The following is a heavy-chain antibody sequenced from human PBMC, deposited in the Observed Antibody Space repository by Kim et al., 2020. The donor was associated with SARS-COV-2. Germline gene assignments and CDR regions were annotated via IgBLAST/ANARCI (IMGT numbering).Heavy chain of an antibody. Sequence: GGSLRLSCAASGFIFENYVMHWVRQVPGKGLEWVSTINEDRSSIGYADSVKGRFTISRDDAKTSLYLQMNCLKSEDTAFYYCVKGGSSGWYPANWGQGTLVTVSS. V-gene: IGHV3-9*01. CDR3: VKGGSSGWYPAN. J-gene: IGHJ4*02. CDR2: INEDRSSI. D-gene: IGHD6-19*01. CDR1: GFIFENYV.